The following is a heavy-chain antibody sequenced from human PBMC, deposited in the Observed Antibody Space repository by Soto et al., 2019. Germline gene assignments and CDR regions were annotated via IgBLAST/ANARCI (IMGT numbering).Heavy chain of an antibody. CDR1: GGSFSGYY. CDR3: ARGIQVVTFDQ. D-gene: IGHD4-4*01. Sequence: QVQLQQWGAGLLKPSETLSLTCAVYGGSFSGYYWSWIRQPPGKGLEWIGEINHSGSTNYNPSLKRRVTISVDTSKKQFSLKLRFVTAADPAVYYWARGIQVVTFDQWGQGTLVNVPP. J-gene: IGHJ4*01. V-gene: IGHV4-34*01. CDR2: INHSGST.